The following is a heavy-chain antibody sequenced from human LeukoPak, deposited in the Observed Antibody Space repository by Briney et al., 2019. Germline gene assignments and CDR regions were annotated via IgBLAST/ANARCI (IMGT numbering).Heavy chain of an antibody. D-gene: IGHD2-2*01. CDR1: GFTFSSYW. Sequence: GGSLRLSCAASGFTFSSYWMHWVRQAPGKGLVWVSRINSDGSSTSYADSVKGRFTISRDNAKNTLYLQMNSLRAEDTAVYYCARDCSSTSCYAGGDYCYYGMDVWGQGTTVTVSS. J-gene: IGHJ6*02. CDR3: ARDCSSTSCYAGGDYCYYGMDV. V-gene: IGHV3-74*01. CDR2: INSDGSST.